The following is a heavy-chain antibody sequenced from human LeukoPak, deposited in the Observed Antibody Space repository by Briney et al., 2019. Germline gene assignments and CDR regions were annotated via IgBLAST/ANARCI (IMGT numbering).Heavy chain of an antibody. V-gene: IGHV4-4*07. CDR3: ARAYCGGDCTAGGAFDI. CDR2: VSASGAI. D-gene: IGHD2-21*01. J-gene: IGHJ3*02. CDR1: GVSVGSHF. Sequence: SETLSLTCSVSGVSVGSHFWSWVRQPAGKALEWIGRVSASGAISSNPSLNIRVTMSLDTSKNQFSLKLTSVTAADTAVYFCARAYCGGDCTAGGAFDIWGQGTMVTVSS.